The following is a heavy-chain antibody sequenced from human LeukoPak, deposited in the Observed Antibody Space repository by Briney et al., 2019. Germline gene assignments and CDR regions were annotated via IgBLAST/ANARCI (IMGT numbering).Heavy chain of an antibody. J-gene: IGHJ2*01. CDR3: AKDLRGPEAGTWYFDL. V-gene: IGHV3-23*01. Sequence: GGSLRLSCAASGLTFASYSMGWVRQAPGKGLEWVSAIIASGARTHYAGSVKGRFTISRDNSKNTLHLQMNRLRADDTAVYYCAKDLRGPEAGTWYFDLWGRGTLVTVSS. CDR1: GLTFASYS. CDR2: IIASGART. D-gene: IGHD6-13*01.